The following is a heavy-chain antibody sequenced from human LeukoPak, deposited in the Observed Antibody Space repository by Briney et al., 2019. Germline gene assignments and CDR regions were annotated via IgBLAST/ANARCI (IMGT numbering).Heavy chain of an antibody. V-gene: IGHV4-4*02. J-gene: IGHJ5*02. CDR3: ARERRGLSWFDP. D-gene: IGHD5-12*01. Sequence: SGTLSLTCAVSGGSISSSNWWSWVRQPPGKGLEWIGHIYYSGSTYYNPSLKSRVTISVDTSKNQFSLKLSSVTAADTAVYYCARERRGLSWFDPWGQGTLVTVSS. CDR2: IYYSGST. CDR1: GGSISSSNW.